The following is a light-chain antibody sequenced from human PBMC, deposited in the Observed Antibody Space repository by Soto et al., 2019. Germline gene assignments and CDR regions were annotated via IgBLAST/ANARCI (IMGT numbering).Light chain of an antibody. CDR1: RSLLQTNGNTY. CDR2: LAT. Sequence: DIVMTQSPLSLPVTPGEPASISCRSSRSLLQTNGNTYLDWYLQKPGQSPQLLISLATNRASGVPDRFGGSGSGTDFTLQISRVEAEDVGVYYGMQALQTPFTFGGGTKVEIK. V-gene: IGKV2-28*01. CDR3: MQALQTPFT. J-gene: IGKJ4*01.